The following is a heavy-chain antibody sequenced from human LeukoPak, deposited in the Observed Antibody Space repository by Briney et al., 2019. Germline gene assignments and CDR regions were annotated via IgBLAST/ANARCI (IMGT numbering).Heavy chain of an antibody. Sequence: SETLSLTCAVYGGSFSGYYWSWIRQPPGKGLGWIGEINHSGSTNYNPSLKSRVTISVDTSKNQFSLKLSSVTVADTAVYYCARDIIVVVPAAIRRGAFDIWGQGTMVTVSS. CDR1: GGSFSGYY. J-gene: IGHJ3*02. D-gene: IGHD2-2*01. CDR3: ARDIIVVVPAAIRRGAFDI. CDR2: INHSGST. V-gene: IGHV4-34*01.